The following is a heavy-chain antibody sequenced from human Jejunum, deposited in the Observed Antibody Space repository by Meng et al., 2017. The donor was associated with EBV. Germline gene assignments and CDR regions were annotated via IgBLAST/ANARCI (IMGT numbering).Heavy chain of an antibody. CDR2: IDHSGRT. Sequence: VKQWGGGPLRPSETLSLTCAVYGGSFSDYYWSWIRQPPGKGLEWIGEIDHSGRTNYHPSLKSRVTLSLLTSKDHFSLRLSSVTAADTAVYYCATFNCTVGTCSFDSWGQGTLVTVSS. J-gene: IGHJ4*02. CDR3: ATFNCTVGTCSFDS. CDR1: GGSFSDYY. V-gene: IGHV4-34*01. D-gene: IGHD2-8*02.